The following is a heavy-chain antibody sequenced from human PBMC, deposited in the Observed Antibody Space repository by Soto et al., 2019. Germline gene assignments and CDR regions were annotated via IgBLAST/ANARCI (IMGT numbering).Heavy chain of an antibody. CDR3: TRRPSYDILTGYPNYYYGMDV. J-gene: IGHJ6*02. CDR1: GFTFSGSA. D-gene: IGHD3-9*01. CDR2: IRSKANSYAT. Sequence: EVQLVESGGGLVQPGGSLKLSCAASGFTFSGSAMHWVRQASGKGLEWVGRIRSKANSYATAYAASVKGRFTISRDDSKNTAYLQMNSLKTEDTAVYYCTRRPSYDILTGYPNYYYGMDVWGQGTTVTVSS. V-gene: IGHV3-73*02.